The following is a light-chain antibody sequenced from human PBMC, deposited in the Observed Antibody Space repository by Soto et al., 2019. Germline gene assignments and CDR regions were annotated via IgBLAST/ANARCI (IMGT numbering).Light chain of an antibody. Sequence: QTVVAQEPSLTVSPGGTVTLTCASSTGAVTSDYYPNWFQQRPGQAPTVLIYSTMNKHSWTPARFSGSLLGGKAALTLSGAQPEDEADYYCLIYYGDGWVFGGGTKLTVL. J-gene: IGLJ3*02. CDR1: TGAVTSDYY. CDR3: LIYYGDGWV. CDR2: STM. V-gene: IGLV7-43*01.